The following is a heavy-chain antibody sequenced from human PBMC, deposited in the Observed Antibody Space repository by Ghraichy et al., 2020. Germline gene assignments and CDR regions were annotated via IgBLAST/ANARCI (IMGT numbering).Heavy chain of an antibody. Sequence: GGSLRLSCATSGFTFDDYAMHWVRQVPGKGLEWVSGVSWNSRYVGYADSVKGRFTISRDNAKNSLYLQMNSLRAEDTALYYCAKDMYADLGENYYYGMDVLRQGTTVTVSS. D-gene: IGHD3-16*01. J-gene: IGHJ6*02. CDR3: AKDMYADLGENYYYGMDV. V-gene: IGHV3-9*01. CDR1: GFTFDDYA. CDR2: VSWNSRYV.